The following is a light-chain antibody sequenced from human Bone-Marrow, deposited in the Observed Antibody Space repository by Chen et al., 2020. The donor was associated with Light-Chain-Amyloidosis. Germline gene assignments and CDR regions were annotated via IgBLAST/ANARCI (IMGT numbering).Light chain of an antibody. CDR3: QLWYRSRDRPV. CDR1: NIGSTS. J-gene: IGLJ3*02. Sequence: SYVLTQPSSVSVAPGQTATIACGGNNIGSTSVHWYQQTPGQAPLLVVYDDSDRPSGIPARLSGSNSCNTATLTLSRVEAGDEADYYCQLWYRSRDRPVFGVGTKLTVL. CDR2: DDS. V-gene: IGLV3-21*02.